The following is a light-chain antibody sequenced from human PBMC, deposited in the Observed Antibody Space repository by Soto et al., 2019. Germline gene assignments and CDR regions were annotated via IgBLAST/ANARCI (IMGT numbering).Light chain of an antibody. CDR2: GAS. J-gene: IGKJ5*01. CDR3: QQYGSSVSIT. CDR1: QSVSSSY. Sequence: EIVLTQSPGTLSLSPGQSATLSCRASQSVSSSYLAWYQQKPGQAPRLLIYGASSRATGIPGRFSGSWSGTDFALTISRLEPEDFAVYYCQQYGSSVSITLGLGTRLEIK. V-gene: IGKV3-20*01.